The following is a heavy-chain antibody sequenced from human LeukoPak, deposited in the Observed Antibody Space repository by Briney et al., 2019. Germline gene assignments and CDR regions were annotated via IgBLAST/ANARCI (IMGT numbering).Heavy chain of an antibody. CDR2: ISAYNGNT. V-gene: IGHV1-18*01. CDR1: GYTFTSYD. J-gene: IGHJ6*03. Sequence: EASVKVSCKASGYTFTSYDINWVRQATGQGLEWTGWISAYNGNTNYAQKLQGRVTMTTDTSTSTAYMELRSLRSDDTAVYYCARGRGWGAAAGHYMDVWGKGTTVTVSS. D-gene: IGHD6-13*01. CDR3: ARGRGWGAAAGHYMDV.